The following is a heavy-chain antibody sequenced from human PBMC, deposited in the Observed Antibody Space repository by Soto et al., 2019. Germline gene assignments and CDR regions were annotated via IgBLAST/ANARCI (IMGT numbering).Heavy chain of an antibody. V-gene: IGHV3-30*18. CDR2: ISYDGSKT. CDR3: AKYNSGGSSVADY. J-gene: IGHJ4*02. Sequence: SLRLSCAASGFTFSGYGMHWVRQAPGKGLEWVALISYDGSKTYYADYVKGLLTVSRDNSKNTLNLQMSSLRPEDTAVYYCAKYNSGGSSVADYWGQGTLVTVSS. D-gene: IGHD6-19*01. CDR1: GFTFSGYG.